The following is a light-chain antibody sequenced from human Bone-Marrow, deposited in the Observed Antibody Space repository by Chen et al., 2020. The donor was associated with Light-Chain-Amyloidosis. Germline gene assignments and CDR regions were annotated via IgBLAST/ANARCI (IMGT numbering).Light chain of an antibody. Sequence: NFILTQDHSVSESPGKTVTISCNRSSGDIATNYVQWYQQRPGSAPTTVIYENDLRPSGVPDRFSGSIDTSSNSASLTISGLETEDEADYYCQSYATNTWIFGGGTHLTVL. CDR1: SGDIATNY. V-gene: IGLV6-57*03. CDR2: END. J-gene: IGLJ3*02. CDR3: QSYATNTWI.